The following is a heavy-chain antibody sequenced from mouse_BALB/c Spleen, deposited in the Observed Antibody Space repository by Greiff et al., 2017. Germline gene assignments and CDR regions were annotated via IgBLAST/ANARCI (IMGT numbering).Heavy chain of an antibody. Sequence: EVQLVESGGGLVKPGGSLKLSCAASGFTFSSYTMSWVRQTPEKRLEWVATISSGGSYTYYPDSVKGRFTISRDNAKNTLYLQMSSLKSEDTAMYYCTRESTITGLDYWGQGTSVTVSS. CDR2: ISSGGSYT. V-gene: IGHV5-6-4*01. CDR1: GFTFSSYT. J-gene: IGHJ4*01. D-gene: IGHD4-1*01. CDR3: TRESTITGLDY.